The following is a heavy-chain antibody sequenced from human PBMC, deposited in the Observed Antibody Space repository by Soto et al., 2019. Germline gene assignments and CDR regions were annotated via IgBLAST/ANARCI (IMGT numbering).Heavy chain of an antibody. V-gene: IGHV4-34*01. D-gene: IGHD6-19*01. CDR1: VGSVSNHY. CDR3: ARGDITGWYFDY. J-gene: IGHJ4*02. Sequence: QGHLQQWGAGLVKPSETLSLTCAVYVGSVSNHYWTWIRQTPGKGLEWIGEINHRGSTSYNPSLKSRVTISVDTSKNQFSLKLRSVTAADTAVYYCARGDITGWYFDYWGQGTPVTASS. CDR2: INHRGST.